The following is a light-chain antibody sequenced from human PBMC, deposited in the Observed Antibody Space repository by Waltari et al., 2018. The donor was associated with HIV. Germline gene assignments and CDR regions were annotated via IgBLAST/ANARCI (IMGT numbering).Light chain of an antibody. J-gene: IGLJ1*01. V-gene: IGLV1-51*01. CDR1: SSNIGNNY. Sequence: QSVLTQPPSVSAAPGQKVTLSCSGSSSNIGNNYVSWFQQLPGTAPKLLIYDKDKRSSGIPDRFSGSRSGTSATLGITGLQTGDEADYYCGAWDSSLNTYVFGPGTKVSVL. CDR3: GAWDSSLNTYV. CDR2: DKD.